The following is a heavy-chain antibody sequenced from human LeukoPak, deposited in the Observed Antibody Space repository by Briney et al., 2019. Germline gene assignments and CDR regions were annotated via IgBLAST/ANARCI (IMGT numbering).Heavy chain of an antibody. V-gene: IGHV3-23*01. CDR2: LSGSGSST. Sequence: GGSLRLSCAASGFTFRYYGMSWVRQAPGKGLEWVSSLSGSGSSTHYADSVKGRFTISRDNSKNTLYLQVNSLRAEDTAVYYCARNRYGADVFDLWGQGTMVTVSS. CDR3: ARNRYGADVFDL. CDR1: GFTFRYYG. D-gene: IGHD4-17*01. J-gene: IGHJ3*01.